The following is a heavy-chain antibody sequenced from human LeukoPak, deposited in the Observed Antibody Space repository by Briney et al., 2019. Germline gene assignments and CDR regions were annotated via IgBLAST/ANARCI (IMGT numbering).Heavy chain of an antibody. J-gene: IGHJ3*02. CDR3: ARAKRNGFDI. Sequence: GASVKVSCKAFGYTFTNYYMHWVRQAPGQGLEWMGLINPSGHWTSYAQKFQGRVTLTRDVSTSTDYLELSSLRSEDTAVYYCARAKRNGFDIWGQGTMVTVSS. CDR1: GYTFTNYY. CDR2: INPSGHWT. V-gene: IGHV1-46*01.